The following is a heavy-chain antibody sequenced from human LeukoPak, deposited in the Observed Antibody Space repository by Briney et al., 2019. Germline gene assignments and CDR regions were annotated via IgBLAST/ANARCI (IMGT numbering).Heavy chain of an antibody. CDR1: GYTFTACY. J-gene: IGHJ6*04. CDR2: INPNSGGT. CDR3: AKARGLYCSSTSCYDCDV. D-gene: IGHD2-2*01. Sequence: GASVKVSCKASGYTFTACYIHWVRQAPGQGLEWMGWINPNSGGTNYAQKFQGRVTLTRDTSITTAYMELNRLRSDDTAVYYCAKARGLYCSSTSCYDCDVWGKGTTVTVSS. V-gene: IGHV1-2*02.